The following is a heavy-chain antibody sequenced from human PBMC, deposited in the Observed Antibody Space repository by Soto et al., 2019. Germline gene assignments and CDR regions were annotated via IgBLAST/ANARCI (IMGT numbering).Heavy chain of an antibody. J-gene: IGHJ4*02. Sequence: QAQLVESGGGVVQPGGSLRLSCAASGFTFSLYGMHWVRQAPGKGLEWVAAIWDDGRRKDYADSVKDRLFISRDNSNNTLYLQLDRLRPEDTAVYYCATWQGSLNFHYWGQGTLVTVSS. CDR1: GFTFSLYG. V-gene: IGHV3-33*01. CDR2: IWDDGRRK. CDR3: ATWQGSLNFHY.